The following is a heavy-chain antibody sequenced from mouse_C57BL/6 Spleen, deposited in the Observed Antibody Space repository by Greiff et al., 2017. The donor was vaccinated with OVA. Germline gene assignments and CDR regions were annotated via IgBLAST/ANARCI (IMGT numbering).Heavy chain of an antibody. V-gene: IGHV1-59*01. J-gene: IGHJ4*01. CDR3: ARSYYYGSSSFLYAMDY. Sequence: VQLQQPGAELVRPGTSVKLSCKASGYTFTSYWMHWVKQRPGQGLEWIGVIDPSDSYTNYNQKFKGKATLTVDTSSSTAYMQLSSLTSEDSAVYYCARSYYYGSSSFLYAMDYWGQGTSVTVSS. D-gene: IGHD1-1*01. CDR2: IDPSDSYT. CDR1: GYTFTSYW.